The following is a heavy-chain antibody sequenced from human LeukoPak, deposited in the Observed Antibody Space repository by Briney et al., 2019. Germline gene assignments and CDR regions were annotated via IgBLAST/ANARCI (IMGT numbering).Heavy chain of an antibody. V-gene: IGHV3-7*03. J-gene: IGHJ4*02. CDR1: GFTFTDYW. CDR3: AREMGFKGSFDWLLQYYFDY. D-gene: IGHD3-9*01. CDR2: IKQDRSEK. Sequence: GGSLRLSCAASGFTFTDYWMSWVRQAPGKGLELVANIKQDRSEKYYVDSVKGRFTISRDNAKNSLYLQMNSLRAEDTAVYYCAREMGFKGSFDWLLQYYFDYWGQGTLVTVSS.